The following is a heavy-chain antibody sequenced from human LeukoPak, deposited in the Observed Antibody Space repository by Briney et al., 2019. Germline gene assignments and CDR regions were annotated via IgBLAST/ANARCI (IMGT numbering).Heavy chain of an antibody. J-gene: IGHJ4*02. CDR1: GFTFSSYG. Sequence: GGSLRLSCAASGFTFSSYGMHWVRQAPGKGLEWVAFIRYDGSNKYYAVSVKGRFTISRDNSKNTLYLQMNSLRAEDTAVYYCAKDTSQVYYDFWSGTAGPFDYWGQGTLVTVSS. V-gene: IGHV3-30*02. CDR2: IRYDGSNK. CDR3: AKDTSQVYYDFWSGTAGPFDY. D-gene: IGHD3-3*01.